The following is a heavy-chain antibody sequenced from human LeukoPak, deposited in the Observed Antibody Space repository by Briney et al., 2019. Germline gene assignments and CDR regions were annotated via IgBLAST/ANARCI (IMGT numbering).Heavy chain of an antibody. CDR3: ARVGLYYYDSSGYYTFDY. Sequence: ASVKVSCKASGYTFTSYGISWVRQAPGQGLEWMGWISAYNGNTNYAQKLQGRVTMTTDTSTSTAYMELRSLRSDDTAVYYCARVGLYYYDSSGYYTFDYWGQGTLVTVSS. V-gene: IGHV1-18*01. CDR2: ISAYNGNT. CDR1: GYTFTSYG. J-gene: IGHJ4*02. D-gene: IGHD3-22*01.